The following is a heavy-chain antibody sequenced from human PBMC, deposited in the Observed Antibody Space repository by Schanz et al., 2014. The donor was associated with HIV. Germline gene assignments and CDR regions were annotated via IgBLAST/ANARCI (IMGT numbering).Heavy chain of an antibody. J-gene: IGHJ4*02. CDR3: ARAPPKDSSGYYPFDY. Sequence: QVQLQESGPGLVKPSQTLSLTCSVSGGSVRSGGFHWGWIRPHPGRGLEWIGSVFFGGNTFYRPPLKRRVLISVHTSTNQFPLKLISVTAAATAVYYCARAPPKDSSGYYPFDYWGQGALVTVSS. CDR2: VFFGGNT. V-gene: IGHV4-31*03. D-gene: IGHD3-22*01. CDR1: GGSVRSGGFH.